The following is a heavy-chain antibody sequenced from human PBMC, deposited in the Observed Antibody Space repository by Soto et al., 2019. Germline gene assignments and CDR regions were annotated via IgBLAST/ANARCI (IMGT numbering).Heavy chain of an antibody. CDR2: ISYDGSNK. V-gene: IGHV3-30*18. J-gene: IGHJ4*02. CDR3: AKGPGSFV. D-gene: IGHD1-26*01. Sequence: QVQLVESGGGVVQPGRSLRLSCAASGFTFSSYGMHWVRQAPGKGLEWVAVISYDGSNKYYADSVKGRFTISRDNYKNTLYLQMNSLRAEDTAVYYCAKGPGSFVWGQGTLVTVSS. CDR1: GFTFSSYG.